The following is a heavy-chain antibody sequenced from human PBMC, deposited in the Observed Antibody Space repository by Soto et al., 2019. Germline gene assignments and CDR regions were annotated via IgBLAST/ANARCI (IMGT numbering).Heavy chain of an antibody. J-gene: IGHJ4*02. V-gene: IGHV4-30-4*01. CDR3: ARDYYYDSSGYYAGFDY. D-gene: IGHD3-22*01. CDR2: IYYSGST. CDR1: GGSIISGDYY. Sequence: SETLSLTCTVSGGSIISGDYYWSWIRQPPGKGLEWIGYIYYSGSTYYNPSLKSRVTISVDTSKNQFSLKLSSVTAADTAVYYCARDYYYDSSGYYAGFDYWGQGTLVTVSS.